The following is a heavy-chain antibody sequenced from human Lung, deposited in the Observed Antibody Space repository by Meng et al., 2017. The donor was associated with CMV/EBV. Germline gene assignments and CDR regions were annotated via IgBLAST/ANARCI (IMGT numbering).Heavy chain of an antibody. J-gene: IGHJ5*02. CDR2: IKKDGSDK. Sequence: GESLKISCAASGFTFINYWMSWVRQAPGKGLEWVANIKKDGSDKYYVDSVKGRFTISRDNAKNSLYLQMNSLRAEDTAVYYCARDRAANSFDPWGQGTLVTVSS. CDR1: GFTFINYW. V-gene: IGHV3-7*01. CDR3: ARDRAANSFDP. D-gene: IGHD6-25*01.